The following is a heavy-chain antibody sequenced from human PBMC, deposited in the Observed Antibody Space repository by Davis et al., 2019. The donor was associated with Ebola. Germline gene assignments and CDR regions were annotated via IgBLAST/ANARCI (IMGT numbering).Heavy chain of an antibody. CDR3: ARRDYGDYGAF. Sequence: AASVKVSCKASCYTFTSYGISWVRQAPGHGLEWMGWISAFSGNTNYAQKLQGRVTMTTDTSTSTAYMALRSLRSDDTAVYYCARRDYGDYGAFWGQGTLVTVSS. V-gene: IGHV1-18*01. CDR1: CYTFTSYG. J-gene: IGHJ4*02. CDR2: ISAFSGNT. D-gene: IGHD4-17*01.